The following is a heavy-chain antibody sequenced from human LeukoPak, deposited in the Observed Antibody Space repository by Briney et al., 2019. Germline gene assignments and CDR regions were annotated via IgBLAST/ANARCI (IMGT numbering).Heavy chain of an antibody. CDR1: GFTFSDFY. Sequence: GGSLRLSCAASGFTFSDFYMTWIRQAPGKGLEWVSYISPSSSYTNYADSVKGRFTISRDNAKNSLYLQMNSLRAEDTAVYYCAREDGYSSSWYSDYWGQGTLVTVSS. J-gene: IGHJ4*02. CDR3: AREDGYSSSWYSDY. V-gene: IGHV3-11*05. CDR2: ISPSSSYT. D-gene: IGHD6-13*01.